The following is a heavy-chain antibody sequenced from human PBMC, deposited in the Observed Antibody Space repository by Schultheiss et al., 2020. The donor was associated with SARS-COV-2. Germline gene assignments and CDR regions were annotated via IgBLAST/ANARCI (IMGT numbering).Heavy chain of an antibody. CDR3: ARDGRCSSTSCPDY. CDR2: IGTAGDT. J-gene: IGHJ4*02. Sequence: GESLKISCAASGFTFSSYSMNWVRQAPGKGLEWVSAIGTAGDTYYPGSVKGRFTISRDNSKNTLYLQMNSLRAEDTAVYYCARDGRCSSTSCPDYWGQGTLVTVSS. V-gene: IGHV3-13*01. CDR1: GFTFSSYS. D-gene: IGHD2-2*01.